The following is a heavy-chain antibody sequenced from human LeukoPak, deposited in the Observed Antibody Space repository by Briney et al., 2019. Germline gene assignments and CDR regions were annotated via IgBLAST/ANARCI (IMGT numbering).Heavy chain of an antibody. CDR3: ARPRGSSPYNCFDY. CDR1: GGSISSSSYY. D-gene: IGHD6-6*01. Sequence: SETLSLTCTVSGGSISSSSYYWGWIRQPPGKGLEWIGSIYYGGSTYYNPSLKSRVTISVDTSKNQFSLNLSSVTAADTAVYYCARPRGSSPYNCFDYWGQGTLVTVSS. CDR2: IYYGGST. V-gene: IGHV4-39*01. J-gene: IGHJ4*02.